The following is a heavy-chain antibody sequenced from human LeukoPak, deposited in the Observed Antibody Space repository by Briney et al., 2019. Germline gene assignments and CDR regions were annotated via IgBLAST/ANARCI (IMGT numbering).Heavy chain of an antibody. Sequence: GGSLRLSCAASGFTFSNAWMSWVRQAPGKGLEWVGHIKSRTDGGTTDYAAPVRARSTISTDNSKNTLYLKMNSLKTEARGEYSFTAGGGVFTQYWGQGTLVTVSS. V-gene: IGHV3-15*01. D-gene: IGHD2-8*02. J-gene: IGHJ4*02. CDR1: GFTFSNAW. CDR3: TAGGGVFTQY. CDR2: IKSRTDGGTT.